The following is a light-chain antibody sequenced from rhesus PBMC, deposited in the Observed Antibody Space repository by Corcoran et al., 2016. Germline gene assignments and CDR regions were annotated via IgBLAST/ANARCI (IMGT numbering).Light chain of an antibody. CDR3: QQQDNSPYS. V-gene: IGKV1-69*01. CDR2: RAS. J-gene: IGKJ2*01. CDR1: QDITNC. Sequence: DIQMTQSPSSLSASVGDRVTISCRASQDITNCLAWYQQKPGKAPKLLFYRASDLETGVPSRFMGSGAWTDLTLTISSLQPEDVATYYCQQQDNSPYSCGQGTKVEI.